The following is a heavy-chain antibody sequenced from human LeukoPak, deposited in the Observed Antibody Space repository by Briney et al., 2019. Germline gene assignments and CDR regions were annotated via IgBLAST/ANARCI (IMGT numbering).Heavy chain of an antibody. D-gene: IGHD6-19*01. CDR1: GVPFSNYY. J-gene: IGHJ4*02. CDR2: INHSGYT. CDR3: TRAVAGHPD. Sequence: SETLSLTCAVSGVPFSNYYWSWVRQSPRQGLEWIGEINHSGYTNYHPSLKRRVTTSIDTSKNQFSLTLTSVTAADAGVYYCTRAVAGHPDWGQGTLVTVSS. V-gene: IGHV4-34*01.